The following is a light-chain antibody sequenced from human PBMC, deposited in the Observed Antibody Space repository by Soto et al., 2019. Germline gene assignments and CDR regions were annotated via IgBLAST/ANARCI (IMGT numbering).Light chain of an antibody. CDR3: QQTYSAPRT. V-gene: IGKV1-39*01. J-gene: IGKJ1*01. Sequence: DIQMTQSPSSLSASVGDRVTITCRISQSIRIFSNWYQQKPGKTPKLLINAASSLQSGVPSRFSGGASGTDFTLTISSLQPEEFATYYCQQTYSAPRTFGQGTRVEIK. CDR2: AAS. CDR1: QSIRIF.